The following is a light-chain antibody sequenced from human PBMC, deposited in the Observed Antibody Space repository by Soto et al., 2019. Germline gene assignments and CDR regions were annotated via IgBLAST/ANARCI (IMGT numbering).Light chain of an antibody. CDR3: QQYDNSPT. V-gene: IGKV3D-15*01. CDR1: QSVSSY. Sequence: EIVMTQSPDTLSVSPVERATLSCRASQSVSSYLAWYQRKPGQAPRLLIYGASTRATGIPARFSGSGSGTEFTLTISSLQSEDVAVYYCQQYDNSPTFGQGTKVDIK. CDR2: GAS. J-gene: IGKJ1*01.